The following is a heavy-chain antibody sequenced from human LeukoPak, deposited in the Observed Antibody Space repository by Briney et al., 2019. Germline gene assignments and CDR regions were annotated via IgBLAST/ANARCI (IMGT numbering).Heavy chain of an antibody. J-gene: IGHJ4*02. V-gene: IGHV3-23*01. CDR2: ISGSGGST. CDR3: AKDLSYYDSRKGFDY. CDR1: GFTFSSYA. Sequence: SGGSLRLSCAASGFTFSSYAMSWVRQAPGKGLEWVSAISGSGGSTYYADSVKGRFTISRDNSKDTLYLQMNSLRAEDTAVYYCAKDLSYYDSRKGFDYWGQGTLVTVSS. D-gene: IGHD3-22*01.